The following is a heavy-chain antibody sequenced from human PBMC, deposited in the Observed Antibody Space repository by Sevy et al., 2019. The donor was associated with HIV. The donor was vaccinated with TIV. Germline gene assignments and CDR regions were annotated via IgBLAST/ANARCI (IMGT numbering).Heavy chain of an antibody. CDR1: GGSISNYY. V-gene: IGHV4-59*01. CDR3: ARGIYSYGYWREFHY. J-gene: IGHJ4*02. D-gene: IGHD5-18*01. Sequence: SETLSLTCTVSGGSISNYYWNWIRQPPGKGLEWIGYIYYSGTTNYNPSLKTRVTISVDTSNNQFSLKVTSVTAADTAVYYCARGIYSYGYWREFHYWGQGTLVTVSS. CDR2: IYYSGTT.